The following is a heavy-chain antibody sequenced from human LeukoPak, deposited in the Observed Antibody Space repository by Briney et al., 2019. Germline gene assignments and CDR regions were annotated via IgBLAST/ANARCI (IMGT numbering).Heavy chain of an antibody. V-gene: IGHV3-48*04. CDR2: VSSSGSTI. Sequence: GGTLRLSCAASGFTFRIYGMNWVRQAPGKGPEWVSYVSSSGSTIYYADSVKGRFTISRDNAKNSLYLQMNSLRAEDTAVYYCARDRTTVVTPRAFDIWGQGTMVTVSS. CDR3: ARDRTTVVTPRAFDI. CDR1: GFTFRIYG. J-gene: IGHJ3*02. D-gene: IGHD4-23*01.